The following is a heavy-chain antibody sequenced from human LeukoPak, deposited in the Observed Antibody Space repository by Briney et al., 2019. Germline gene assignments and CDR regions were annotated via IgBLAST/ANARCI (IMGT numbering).Heavy chain of an antibody. V-gene: IGHV6-1*01. CDR3: ARRLTQYDCFDP. J-gene: IGHJ5*02. CDR2: TYYRSTWYN. Sequence: QSLSLTCAISGDSVSSNGVSWNWIRQSQSRGLEWLGRTYYRSTWYNDYAVSVRGRITVNPDTSKNQFSLHLNSVTPEDTAVYYCARRLTQYDCFDPWGQGILVTVSS. D-gene: IGHD2-2*01. CDR1: GDSVSSNGVS.